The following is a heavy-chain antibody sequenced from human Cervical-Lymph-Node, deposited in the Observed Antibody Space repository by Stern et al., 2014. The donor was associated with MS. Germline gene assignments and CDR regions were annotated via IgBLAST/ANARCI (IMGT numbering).Heavy chain of an antibody. CDR2: IWNDGNKK. J-gene: IGHJ4*02. Sequence: VQLVESEGGVVQPGRSLRLSCAASGFTFSNYGMHWVRQAPGKGLEWLAVIWNDGNKKYYADSVKGRFTISRDNSKNTLFLQMSSLTAEDTALYYCARGNWNYEGMGYWGQGTLVTVSS. CDR3: ARGNWNYEGMGY. D-gene: IGHD1-7*01. CDR1: GFTFSNYG. V-gene: IGHV3-33*01.